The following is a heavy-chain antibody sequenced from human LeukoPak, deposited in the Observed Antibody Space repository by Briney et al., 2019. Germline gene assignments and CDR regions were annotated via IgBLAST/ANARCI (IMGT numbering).Heavy chain of an antibody. J-gene: IGHJ5*02. V-gene: IGHV4-31*02. D-gene: IGHD3-9*01. CDR1: GGSISSGGFY. Sequence: SQTLSLTCTVSGGSISSGGFYWSWIRQHPGKGLEWIGYIYYSGTTYYNPSLKSRVTISVDTSKNQFSLKLSSVTAADTAVYYCARRYFDWYFRFDPWGQGTLVTVSS. CDR2: IYYSGTT. CDR3: ARRYFDWYFRFDP.